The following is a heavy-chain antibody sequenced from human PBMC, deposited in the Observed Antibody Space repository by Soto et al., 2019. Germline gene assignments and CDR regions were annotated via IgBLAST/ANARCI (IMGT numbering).Heavy chain of an antibody. V-gene: IGHV3-7*02. J-gene: IGHJ4*02. CDR2: IKQDGSEK. D-gene: IGHD3-22*01. CDR1: GFTFSSYW. Sequence: EVQLVESGGGLVQPGGSLRLSCAASGFTFSSYWMSWVRQAPGKGLEWVANIKQDGSEKYYVDSVKGRFTISRDNAKNSLYLQMNGLRAEDTAVYYCARVRFLYYYDSSGYSVYFDYWGQGTLVTVSS. CDR3: ARVRFLYYYDSSGYSVYFDY.